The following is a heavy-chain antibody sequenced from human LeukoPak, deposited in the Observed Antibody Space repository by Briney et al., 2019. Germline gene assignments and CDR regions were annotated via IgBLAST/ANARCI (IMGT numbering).Heavy chain of an antibody. J-gene: IGHJ6*02. D-gene: IGHD1-1*01. Sequence: GRSLRLSCTGSGFTFGDHAMSWVRQAPGKGLEWVGFIRSKAYRGTTEYAASVKGRFTISRGDSASIAYLQMNSLRTEDTAVYYCARGPIQLWIHNAMDVWGQGTTVTVSS. CDR2: IRSKAYRGTT. CDR3: ARGPIQLWIHNAMDV. CDR1: GFTFGDHA. V-gene: IGHV3-49*04.